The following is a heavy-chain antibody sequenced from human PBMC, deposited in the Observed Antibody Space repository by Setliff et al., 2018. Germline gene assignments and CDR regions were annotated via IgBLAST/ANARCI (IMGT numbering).Heavy chain of an antibody. D-gene: IGHD4-17*01. CDR3: ARDPLTTNRRRAFDI. Sequence: SETLSLTCTVSGDSISSGSYYWNWIRQHPEKGLEWLGYIFHSGSTHYNPSLKSRVTISVDTSKNQFSLKLSSVTAADTAVYYCARDPLTTNRRRAFDIWGQGTMVTVSS. J-gene: IGHJ3*02. CDR1: GDSISSGSYY. CDR2: IFHSGST. V-gene: IGHV4-31*03.